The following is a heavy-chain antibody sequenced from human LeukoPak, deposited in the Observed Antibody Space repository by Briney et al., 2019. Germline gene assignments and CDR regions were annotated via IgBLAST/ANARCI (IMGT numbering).Heavy chain of an antibody. J-gene: IGHJ4*02. CDR2: ISDSGGRT. Sequence: SGGSLRLSCAVSGITLSNYGMSWVRQAPGKGLEWVAGISDSGGRTNYADSVKGRFTISRDNPKKTLYLQMNSLRAEDTAVYFCAKRGVVIRVILVGFHKEAYYFDSWGQGALVTVSS. CDR3: AKRGVVIRVILVGFHKEAYYFDS. D-gene: IGHD3-22*01. V-gene: IGHV3-23*01. CDR1: GITLSNYG.